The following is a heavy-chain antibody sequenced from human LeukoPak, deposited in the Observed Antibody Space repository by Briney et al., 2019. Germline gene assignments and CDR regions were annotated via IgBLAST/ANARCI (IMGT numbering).Heavy chain of an antibody. CDR2: ISYDGSNK. CDR1: GFSFSSYG. Sequence: PGGSLRLSCAASGFSFSSYGMHWVRQAPGKGLEWVAVISYDGSNKYYADSVKGRFTISRDNSKNTLYLQMNSLRAEDTAVYYCAKDQEWSEKLFDYWGQGTLVTVSS. D-gene: IGHD3-3*01. CDR3: AKDQEWSEKLFDY. V-gene: IGHV3-30*18. J-gene: IGHJ4*02.